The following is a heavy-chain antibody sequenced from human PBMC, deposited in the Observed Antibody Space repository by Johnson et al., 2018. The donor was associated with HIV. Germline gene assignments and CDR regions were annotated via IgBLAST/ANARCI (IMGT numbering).Heavy chain of an antibody. CDR3: ARVSTMIVVARNDAFDI. D-gene: IGHD3-22*01. CDR2: IRYDGSNK. V-gene: IGHV3-30*02. Sequence: QVQLVESGGGVVQPGGSLRLSCAASGFTFSSYGMHWVRQAPGKGLEWVAFIRYDGSNKYYADSVKGRFTISRDNGKNSLYLQMNSLRAEDTALYYCARVSTMIVVARNDAFDIWGQGKMVTVSS. J-gene: IGHJ3*02. CDR1: GFTFSSYG.